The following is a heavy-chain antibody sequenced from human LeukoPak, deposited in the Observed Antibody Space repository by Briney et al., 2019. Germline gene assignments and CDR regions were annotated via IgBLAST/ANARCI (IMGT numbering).Heavy chain of an antibody. CDR3: ARGGSYSVY. Sequence: GGSLRLSCAASGFTFSGYWMSWVRQTPGKGLEWVANIKPDGSEKYYVDSVKGRFTISRDNAKNSLYLQMNSRRAEDTAVYYCARGGSYSVYWGQGTLVTVSS. V-gene: IGHV3-7*04. J-gene: IGHJ4*02. D-gene: IGHD1-26*01. CDR1: GFTFSGYW. CDR2: IKPDGSEK.